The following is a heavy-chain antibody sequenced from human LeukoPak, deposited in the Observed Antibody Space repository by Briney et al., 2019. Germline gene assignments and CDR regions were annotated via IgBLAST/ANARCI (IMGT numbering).Heavy chain of an antibody. V-gene: IGHV3-66*01. CDR3: ANEELDY. Sequence: GGSLRLSCATSGFTVSTNYINWVRQAPGKGLEWVSVIYSGRSTYYADSVKGRVTISRDRSNNTLYLQMNSLRVEDTAVYYCANEELDYWGQGVLVTVSS. CDR1: GFTVSTNY. CDR2: IYSGRST. J-gene: IGHJ4*02.